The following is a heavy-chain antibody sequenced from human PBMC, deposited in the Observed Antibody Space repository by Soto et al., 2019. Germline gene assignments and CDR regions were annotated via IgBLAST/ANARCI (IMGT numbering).Heavy chain of an antibody. CDR3: AKHDSSGFSNCYFDL. Sequence: EVQLLESGGGLVQPGGSLRLSCAASGFTFSSYAMSWVRQAPGKGLECVSGISGGGGSTYYADSVKGRFSISSDNSKNTLELQMISLRAEDTAVYYCAKHDSSGFSNCYFDLWGRGTLVTVSS. CDR1: GFTFSSYA. D-gene: IGHD3-22*01. J-gene: IGHJ2*01. CDR2: ISGGGGST. V-gene: IGHV3-23*01.